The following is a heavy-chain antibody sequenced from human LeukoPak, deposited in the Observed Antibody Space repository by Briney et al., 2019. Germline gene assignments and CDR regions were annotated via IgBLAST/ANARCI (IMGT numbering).Heavy chain of an antibody. Sequence: SETLSLTCTVSGGSFSTYYWSWLRQPPGKGLEWIGYIYYSGSTDYNPSLKSRVTVSLDTTKNQVSLKLSSVSAADTAVYYCASTGYCIGGSCYSNYFDHWGQGTLVTVSS. CDR3: ASTGYCIGGSCYSNYFDH. CDR2: IYYSGST. D-gene: IGHD2-15*01. V-gene: IGHV4-59*08. J-gene: IGHJ4*02. CDR1: GGSFSTYY.